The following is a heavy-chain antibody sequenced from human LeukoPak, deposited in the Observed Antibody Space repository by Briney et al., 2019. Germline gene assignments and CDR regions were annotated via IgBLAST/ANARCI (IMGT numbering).Heavy chain of an antibody. CDR3: AKDRWLQLPFDY. Sequence: PGGSLRLSCAASGFTFSSYSMNWVRQAPGKGLEWVSAISGSGGSTYYADSVKGRFTISRDNSKNTLYLQMNSLRAEDTAVYYCAKDRWLQLPFDYWGQGTLVTVSS. J-gene: IGHJ4*02. V-gene: IGHV3-23*01. CDR2: ISGSGGST. D-gene: IGHD5-24*01. CDR1: GFTFSSYS.